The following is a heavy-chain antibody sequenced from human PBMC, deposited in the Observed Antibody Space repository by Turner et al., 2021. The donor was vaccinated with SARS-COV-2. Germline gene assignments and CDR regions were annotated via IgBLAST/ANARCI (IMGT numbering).Heavy chain of an antibody. CDR3: VTVVVDI. Sequence: GRLVQSGTAVRNPGASVNVSSKASGYSFNSYYIHWVRQASGQGLAWMRVIHPSDGRTTYREKFQDRVTFTTDTSTTTTYLELSRLIREDTDVYYFVTVVVDIWGQGTLVTVSS. V-gene: IGHV1-46*02. D-gene: IGHD3-9*01. J-gene: IGHJ4*02. CDR1: GYSFNSYY. CDR2: IHPSDGRT.